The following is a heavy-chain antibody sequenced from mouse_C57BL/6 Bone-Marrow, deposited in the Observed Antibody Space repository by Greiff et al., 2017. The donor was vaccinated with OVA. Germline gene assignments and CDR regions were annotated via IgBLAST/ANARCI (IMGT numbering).Heavy chain of an antibody. CDR1: GFTFSSYT. CDR2: ISGGGGNT. V-gene: IGHV5-9*01. J-gene: IGHJ2*01. D-gene: IGHD1-1*01. Sequence: EVQVVESGGGLVKPGGSLKLSCAASGFTFSSYTMSWVRQTPEKRLEWVATISGGGGNTYYPDSVKGRFTISRDNAKNTLYLQMSSLRSEDTALYYCARHYYYGSSYKDYWGQGTTLTVSS. CDR3: ARHYYYGSSYKDY.